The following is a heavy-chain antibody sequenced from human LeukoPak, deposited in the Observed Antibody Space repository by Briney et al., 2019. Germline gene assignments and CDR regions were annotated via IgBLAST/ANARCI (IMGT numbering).Heavy chain of an antibody. J-gene: IGHJ6*03. CDR3: ARDGPIAVAGTGSYYYYYMDV. D-gene: IGHD6-19*01. CDR1: GFTFSSYW. V-gene: IGHV3-7*01. CDR2: IKQDGSEK. Sequence: GGSLRLSCAASGFTFSSYWMSWVRQAPGKGLEWVANIKQDGSEKYYVDSVKGRFTISRDNAKNSLYLQMNSLRAEDTAVYYCARDGPIAVAGTGSYYYYYMDVWGKGTTVTVSS.